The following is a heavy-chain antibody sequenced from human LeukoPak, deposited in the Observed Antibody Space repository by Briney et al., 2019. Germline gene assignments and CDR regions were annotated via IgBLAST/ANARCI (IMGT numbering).Heavy chain of an antibody. D-gene: IGHD2-2*01. CDR2: INHSGST. Sequence: SETLSLTCAVSGGSFSGYYWSWIRQPPGKGLEWIGEINHSGSTNYNPSLKSRVTISVDTSKNQFSLKLSSVTAADTAVYYCARGGGYRAPIVVVPAAIRFDYWGQGTLVTVSS. V-gene: IGHV4-34*01. J-gene: IGHJ4*02. CDR1: GGSFSGYY. CDR3: ARGGGYRAPIVVVPAAIRFDY.